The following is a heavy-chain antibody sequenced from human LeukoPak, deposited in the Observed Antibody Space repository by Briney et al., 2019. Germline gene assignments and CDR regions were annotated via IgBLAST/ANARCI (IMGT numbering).Heavy chain of an antibody. D-gene: IGHD5-18*01. CDR1: GYTFTSYD. CDR2: MNPNSGNT. Sequence: ASVKVSCKASGYTFTSYDINWVRQATGQGLEWMGWMNPNSGNTGYAQKFQGRVTMTRNTSISTAYMELSSLRSEDTAVYYCARDEDTAYGYPIQWGQGTLVTVSS. J-gene: IGHJ4*02. V-gene: IGHV1-8*01. CDR3: ARDEDTAYGYPIQ.